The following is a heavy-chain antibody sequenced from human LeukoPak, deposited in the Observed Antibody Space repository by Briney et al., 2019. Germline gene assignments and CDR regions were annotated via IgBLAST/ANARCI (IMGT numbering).Heavy chain of an antibody. J-gene: IGHJ6*03. CDR1: GDSVSSYY. Sequence: PSETLSLTCTVSGDSVSSYYWSWIRQPPGKGLEWIGYIDYSANTNYNPPLKSRVTISVDTSKNQFSLKLSSVTAADTAVYYCARGYYYMDVWGKGTTVTVSS. CDR3: ARGYYYMDV. V-gene: IGHV4-59*02. CDR2: IDYSANT.